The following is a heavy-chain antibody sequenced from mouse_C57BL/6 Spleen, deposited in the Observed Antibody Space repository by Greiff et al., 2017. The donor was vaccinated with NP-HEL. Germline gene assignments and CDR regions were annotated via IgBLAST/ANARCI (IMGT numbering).Heavy chain of an antibody. V-gene: IGHV1-53*01. CDR3: ARGGSTMVTTRVMDY. D-gene: IGHD2-2*01. CDR2: INPSNGGT. J-gene: IGHJ4*01. Sequence: QVQLQQPGTELVKPGASVKLSCKASGYTFTSYWMHWVKQRPGQGLEWIGNINPSNGGTNYNEKFKSKATLSVDKSSSTAYMQLSSLTSENSAVYYCARGGSTMVTTRVMDYWGQGTSVTVSS. CDR1: GYTFTSYW.